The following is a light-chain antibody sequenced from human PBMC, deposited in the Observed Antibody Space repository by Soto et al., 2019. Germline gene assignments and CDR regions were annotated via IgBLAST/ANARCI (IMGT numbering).Light chain of an antibody. V-gene: IGLV2-14*03. Sequence: QSALTQPASVSGSLGQSITISCTGSSSHIGGHEYVSWYQQHPGAAPKLLIFEVSRRPSRVSSRFSGSKSGNTASLTISVLQAEDQVDYYCSSYSSGCVLYVFGTGTKSPS. CDR2: EVS. CDR1: SSHIGGHEY. J-gene: IGLJ1*01. CDR3: SSYSSGCVLYV.